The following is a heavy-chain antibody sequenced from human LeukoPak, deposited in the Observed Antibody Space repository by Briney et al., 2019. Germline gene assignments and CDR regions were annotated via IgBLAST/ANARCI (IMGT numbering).Heavy chain of an antibody. CDR1: GFSFSSYY. J-gene: IGHJ5*02. D-gene: IGHD1-7*01. CDR3: ARAANWNYWFDP. CDR2: MTISGDTI. Sequence: GGSLRLSCAASGFSFSSYYMNWVRQAPGKGLEWISYMTISGDTIFYADSVKGRFTISRDNAKNSLYLQMNSLRPEDTAVYYCARAANWNYWFDPWGQGTLVTVSS. V-gene: IGHV3-48*03.